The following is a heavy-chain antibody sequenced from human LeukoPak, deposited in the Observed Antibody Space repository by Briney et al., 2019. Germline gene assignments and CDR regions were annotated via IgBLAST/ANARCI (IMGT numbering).Heavy chain of an antibody. CDR3: ARRMANGAFDY. CDR2: ISSSGSTI. V-gene: IGHV3-11*04. J-gene: IGHJ4*02. CDR1: GFTFSDYY. D-gene: IGHD5-24*01. Sequence: GGSLRLSCAASGFTFSDYYMSWIRQAPGKGLEWISYISSSGSTIYCADSVKGRFTISRDNAKNSLYLQMNSLRAEDTAVYYCARRMANGAFDYWGQGTLVTVSS.